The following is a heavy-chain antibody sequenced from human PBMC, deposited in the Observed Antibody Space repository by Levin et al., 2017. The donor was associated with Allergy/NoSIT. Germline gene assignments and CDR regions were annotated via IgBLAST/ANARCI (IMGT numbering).Heavy chain of an antibody. V-gene: IGHV3-15*07. D-gene: IGHD4-17*01. CDR2: IKSKIDGGTT. Sequence: GESLKISCAASGFSFSNAWMNWVRQTPGKGLEWVGRIKSKIDGGTTDYAAPVKDRFFISRDDSKNTLFLQMDNLKTEDTAVYYCTTEPDYGDYTNCFESWGQGTLVTVSS. CDR1: GFSFSNAW. CDR3: TTEPDYGDYTNCFES. J-gene: IGHJ5*01.